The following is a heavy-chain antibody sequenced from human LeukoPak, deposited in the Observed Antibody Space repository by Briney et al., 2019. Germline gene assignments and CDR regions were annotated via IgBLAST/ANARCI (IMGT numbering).Heavy chain of an antibody. D-gene: IGHD6-19*01. V-gene: IGHV4-39*01. CDR2: IYYSGST. Sequence: PSETLSLTCTVSGGSISRSSYYWGWIRQPPGKGLEWIGSIYYSGSTYYNPSLKSRVTISVDTSKNQFSLKLSSVTAADTAVYYCSRQSRQWLVNYWGQGTLVTVSS. CDR1: GGSISRSSYY. CDR3: SRQSRQWLVNY. J-gene: IGHJ4*02.